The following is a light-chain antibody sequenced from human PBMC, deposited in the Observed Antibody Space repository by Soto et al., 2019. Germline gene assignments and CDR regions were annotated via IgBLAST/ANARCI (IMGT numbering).Light chain of an antibody. CDR3: QQSYSTPIT. V-gene: IGKV1-39*01. J-gene: IGKJ5*01. Sequence: IQMTQSPSSLSASVGDRVSITCRASQSISSFLNWYQQKPGKAPKILIYTASNLHSGVPSRLSGSESGTDFTLTITSLQPEDCATYYCQQSYSTPITFGQVTRLEIK. CDR2: TAS. CDR1: QSISSF.